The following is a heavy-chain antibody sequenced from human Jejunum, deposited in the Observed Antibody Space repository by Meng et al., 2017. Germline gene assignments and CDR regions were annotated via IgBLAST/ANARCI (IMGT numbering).Heavy chain of an antibody. CDR3: AKDPNGDYIGAFDS. CDR2: ISGSGGVT. Sequence: GESLKISCAASGLIFSNFAVCWVRQAPGKGLEWVSAISGSGGVTYYADSVKGRFTISRDNFKNTLYLQMNSLRVEDMAVYYCAKDPNGDYIGAFDSWGQGKMV. J-gene: IGHJ3*01. V-gene: IGHV3-23*01. D-gene: IGHD4-17*01. CDR1: GLIFSNFA.